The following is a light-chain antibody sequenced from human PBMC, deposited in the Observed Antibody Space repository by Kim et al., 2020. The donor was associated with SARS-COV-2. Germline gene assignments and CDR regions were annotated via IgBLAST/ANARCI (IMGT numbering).Light chain of an antibody. CDR1: EDIATD. J-gene: IGKJ3*01. Sequence: ASVVDRVTITCRATEDIATDLAWYQHKPGKAPKLLIYGASSLQSGVPSSFVGSGSGTDYTLTITSLQPEDLATYYCQQLHTFPFTFGPGTKVDIK. CDR3: QQLHTFPFT. V-gene: IGKV1-12*01. CDR2: GAS.